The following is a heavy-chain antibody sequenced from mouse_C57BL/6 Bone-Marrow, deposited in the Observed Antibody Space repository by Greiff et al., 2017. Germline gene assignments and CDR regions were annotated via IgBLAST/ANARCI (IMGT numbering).Heavy chain of an antibody. J-gene: IGHJ2*01. CDR2: INPYNGGT. Sequence: VQLQQSGPVLVKPGASVKMSCKASGYTFTDYYMNWVKQSHGTSLEWIGVINPYNGGTSYNQKFKGKATLTVDKSSSTAYMELNSLTSEDSAVYYGARASYYYGSSLFDYGGQGTTRTVSS. V-gene: IGHV1-19*01. CDR3: ARASYYYGSSLFDY. CDR1: GYTFTDYY. D-gene: IGHD1-1*01.